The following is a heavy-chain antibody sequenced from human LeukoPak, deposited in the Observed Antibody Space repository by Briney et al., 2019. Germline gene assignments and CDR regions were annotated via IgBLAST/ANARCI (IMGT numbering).Heavy chain of an antibody. V-gene: IGHV1-2*02. D-gene: IGHD3-22*01. CDR3: ARDADVGYYDSSGQGPFDY. CDR1: GYTFTGYY. J-gene: IGHJ4*02. Sequence: GASVKVSCKASGYTFTGYYMHWVGQAPGQGLEWMGWINPNSGGTNYAQKFQGRVTMTRDTSISTAYMELSRLRSDDTAVYYCARDADVGYYDSSGQGPFDYWGQGTLVTVSS. CDR2: INPNSGGT.